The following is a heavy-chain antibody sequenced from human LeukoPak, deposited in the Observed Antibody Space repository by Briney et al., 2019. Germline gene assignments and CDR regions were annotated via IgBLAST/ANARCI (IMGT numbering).Heavy chain of an antibody. J-gene: IGHJ4*02. CDR2: MHTSGSS. CDR1: DGSISGYY. V-gene: IGHV4-4*07. CDR3: ARDLGSGWCDY. Sequence: PSETLSLTCSVSDGSISGYYWSWIRQPAGKGLEWIGRMHTSGSSNYNVSLKSRITMSVDTSRNQFALRLSSVTAADTAIYYCARDLGSGWCDYWGQGTLVTVSS. D-gene: IGHD6-13*01.